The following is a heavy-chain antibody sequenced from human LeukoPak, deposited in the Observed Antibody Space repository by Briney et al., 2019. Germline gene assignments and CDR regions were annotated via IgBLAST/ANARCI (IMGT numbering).Heavy chain of an antibody. V-gene: IGHV5-51*01. CDR2: IYPADSDI. CDR3: ARQEYCSGGSCYTWFDP. CDR1: GFSINNYW. Sequence: GESLKISCKGSGFSINNYWIGWVRQMPGKGLEWMGIIYPADSDIRYSPSFQGQVTISADKSISTAYLQWSSLKASDTAIYYCARQEYCSGGSCYTWFDPWGQGTLVIVSS. J-gene: IGHJ5*02. D-gene: IGHD2-15*01.